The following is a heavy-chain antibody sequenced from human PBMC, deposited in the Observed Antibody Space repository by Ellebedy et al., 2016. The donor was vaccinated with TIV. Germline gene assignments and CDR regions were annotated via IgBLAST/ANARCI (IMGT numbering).Heavy chain of an antibody. Sequence: SETLSLTXSVSGGSISSSNYYWAWIRQPPGKGLEWIGSIHYSGRTYYKPSLESRVTISVDTSKNQFSLEVRSVTAADTAVYYCVREHDGSSRSDWGQGTLVTVSS. D-gene: IGHD6-6*01. CDR2: IHYSGRT. J-gene: IGHJ4*02. CDR3: VREHDGSSRSD. V-gene: IGHV4-39*02. CDR1: GGSISSSNYY.